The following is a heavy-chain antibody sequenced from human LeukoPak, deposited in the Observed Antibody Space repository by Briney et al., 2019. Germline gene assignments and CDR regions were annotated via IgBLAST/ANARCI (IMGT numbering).Heavy chain of an antibody. CDR3: ARDKGLTQAFDI. CDR2: ISYSGTT. J-gene: IGHJ3*02. V-gene: IGHV4-59*01. D-gene: IGHD1-14*01. CDR1: GGSISSFY. Sequence: NPSETFSLTCTVSGGSISSFYWSWIRQPPGKGLEYIGYISYSGTTSYNPSLKSRVTTSVDTSKNQFSLKLTSVTAADTAVYYCARDKGLTQAFDIWGRGT.